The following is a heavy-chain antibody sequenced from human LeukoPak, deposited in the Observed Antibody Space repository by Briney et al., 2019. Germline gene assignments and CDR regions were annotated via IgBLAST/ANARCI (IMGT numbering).Heavy chain of an antibody. CDR2: ISSSSSSI. CDR1: GFTFSNYN. Sequence: GGSLRLSCAASGFTFSNYNMNWVRQAPGKGLEWVSSISSSSSSIYYADSLKGRFTISRDNAKNSLYLQMNSLRAEDTAVYYCASAPLGSTRPWGQGTLVTVSS. V-gene: IGHV3-21*01. CDR3: ASAPLGSTRP. D-gene: IGHD1-26*01. J-gene: IGHJ5*02.